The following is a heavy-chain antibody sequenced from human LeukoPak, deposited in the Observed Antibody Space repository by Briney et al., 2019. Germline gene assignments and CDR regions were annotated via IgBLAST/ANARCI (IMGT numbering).Heavy chain of an antibody. Sequence: PGGSLRLSCEASGFTFNDYYMGWIRQAPGKGLEWVAFITRGGTTKYYADSVRGRFTISSDNAKNSLYLYMTSLRDDDTAVYYCAIQMTMIVVVPYFDYWGQGALVTVSA. CDR2: ITRGGTTK. J-gene: IGHJ4*02. CDR3: AIQMTMIVVVPYFDY. V-gene: IGHV3-11*04. D-gene: IGHD3-22*01. CDR1: GFTFNDYY.